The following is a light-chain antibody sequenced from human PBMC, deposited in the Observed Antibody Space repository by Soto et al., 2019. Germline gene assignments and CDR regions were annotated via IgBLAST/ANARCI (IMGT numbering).Light chain of an antibody. J-gene: IGKJ1*01. CDR2: GAS. Sequence: ESVLMSSPGALSLNQGERATLSCRASQSVSSSYLAWYQQKPGQAPRLLIYGASSRATGIPDRFSGSGSGTDFTLTISRLEPEDFAVYYCQQYGSSPWTFGQGTKVDIK. CDR1: QSVSSSY. CDR3: QQYGSSPWT. V-gene: IGKV3-20*01.